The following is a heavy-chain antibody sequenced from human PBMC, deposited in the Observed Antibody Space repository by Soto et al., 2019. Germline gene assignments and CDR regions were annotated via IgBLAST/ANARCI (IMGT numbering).Heavy chain of an antibody. V-gene: IGHV3-23*01. CDR2: VNNGGGGT. CDR3: AKERLGRGIDY. J-gene: IGHJ4*02. D-gene: IGHD3-10*01. CDR1: GFTFSNYA. Sequence: EVLLLDSGGGLVQPGGSLRLSCAASGFTFSNYAMTWVRQAPGKGPEWISTVNNGGGGTYYADSVKGRFTISRDNSKNTLYLQVSSLRAEDTAVYYCAKERLGRGIDYWGQGILVTVSP.